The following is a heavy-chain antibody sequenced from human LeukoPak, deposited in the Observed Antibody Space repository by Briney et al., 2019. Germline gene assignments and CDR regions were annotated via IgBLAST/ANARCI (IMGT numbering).Heavy chain of an antibody. CDR3: ARERPEVDAFDI. Sequence: ASVKVSCKASGYTFTSYDINWVRQASGQGLEWMGWMNPNSGNTGYAQKFQGRVTMTRDTSTSTVYTELSSLRSEDTAVYYCARERPEVDAFDIWGQGTMVTVSS. J-gene: IGHJ3*02. D-gene: IGHD1-14*01. V-gene: IGHV1-8*02. CDR1: GYTFTSYD. CDR2: MNPNSGNT.